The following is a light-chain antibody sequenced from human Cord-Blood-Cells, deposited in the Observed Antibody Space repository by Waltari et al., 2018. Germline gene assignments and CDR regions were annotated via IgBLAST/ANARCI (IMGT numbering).Light chain of an antibody. CDR2: AAS. CDR3: QHSYSTPYS. V-gene: IGKV1-39*01. CDR1: QSISSY. J-gene: IGKJ2*03. Sequence: DIQMTQSPSSLSASVGDRVTITCRASQSISSYLNWYQQKPGKAPKLLIYAASSLQSGVPSRFSGSGSGRDVTLSMSSLQPEDVATYYCQHSYSTPYSFGHGTKLEIK.